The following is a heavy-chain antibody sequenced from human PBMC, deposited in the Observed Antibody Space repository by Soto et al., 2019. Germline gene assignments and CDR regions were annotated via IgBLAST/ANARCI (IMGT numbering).Heavy chain of an antibody. D-gene: IGHD2-15*01. CDR3: ARGAVVVPNGLIAGMDV. J-gene: IGHJ6*02. CDR2: IDPSSGTT. V-gene: IGHV1-46*01. CDR1: GYSFSNFY. Sequence: ASVKFSCKPSGYSFSNFYVHWVRQAPGQGLEWMGIIDPSSGTTSYTQKFQERVTMTRDTSMSTVYMELSRLRSEDTAVYYCARGAVVVPNGLIAGMDVWGLGTTVTVSS.